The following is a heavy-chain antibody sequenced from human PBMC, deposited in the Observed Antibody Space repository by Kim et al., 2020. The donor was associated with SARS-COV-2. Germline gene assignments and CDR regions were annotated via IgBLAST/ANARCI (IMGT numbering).Heavy chain of an antibody. CDR1: GFTFSSYE. CDR3: ARGVYSSSWIPPMDV. Sequence: GGSLRLSCAASGFTFSSYEMNWVRQAPGKGLEWVSYISSSGSTIYYADSVKGRFTISRDNAKNSLYLQMNSLRAEDTAVYYCARGVYSSSWIPPMDVWGQGTTVTVSS. CDR2: ISSSGSTI. D-gene: IGHD6-13*01. J-gene: IGHJ6*02. V-gene: IGHV3-48*03.